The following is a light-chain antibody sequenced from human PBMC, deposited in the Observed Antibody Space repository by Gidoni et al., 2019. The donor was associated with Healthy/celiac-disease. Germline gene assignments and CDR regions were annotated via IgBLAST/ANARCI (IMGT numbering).Light chain of an antibody. CDR3: QQSYSTPLT. J-gene: IGKJ4*01. Sequence: DIQMTQSPSSLSASVGDRVTITCRASQSISSYLNWYQQKPGKAPKLLNYAASSLQSGVPSRFSGSVSGTDFTLTISSLQPEDFATYYCQQSYSTPLTFGGGTRVEIK. V-gene: IGKV1-39*01. CDR2: AAS. CDR1: QSISSY.